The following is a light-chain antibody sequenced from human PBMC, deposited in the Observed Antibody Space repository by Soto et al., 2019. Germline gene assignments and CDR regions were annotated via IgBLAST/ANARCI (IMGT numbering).Light chain of an antibody. CDR3: QQDRGYLWR. V-gene: IGKV1-5*03. J-gene: IGKJ1*01. Sequence: DIQMTPSPSTLSASVGDRVTITCRASQRISPWSAWYQQNPGKSPKLLIYRASSLKGGVPARFSGRGAGTEFTLTIRSLRPEDFATYYGQQDRGYLWRVGRGNKGVIK. CDR2: RAS. CDR1: QRISPW.